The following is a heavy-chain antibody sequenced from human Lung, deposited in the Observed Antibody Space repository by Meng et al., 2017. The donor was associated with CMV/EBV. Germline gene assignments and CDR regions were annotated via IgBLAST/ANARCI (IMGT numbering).Heavy chain of an antibody. J-gene: IGHJ4*02. CDR1: GYRFTSYW. CDR3: ARVEMSTSWAFDY. Sequence: GEXXKISCEGFGYRFTSYWIGWVRQMPGRGLEWMGIIYPGDSDIRYSPSFDGQVIISADKTVSTAYLQWSSLKASDSATYYCARVEMSTSWAFDYWGQGTLAIFSS. V-gene: IGHV5-51*01. CDR2: IYPGDSDI. D-gene: IGHD5-24*01.